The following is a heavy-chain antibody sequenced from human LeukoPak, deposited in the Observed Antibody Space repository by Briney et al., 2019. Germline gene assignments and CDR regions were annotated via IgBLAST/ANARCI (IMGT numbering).Heavy chain of an antibody. J-gene: IGHJ6*02. D-gene: IGHD3-10*01. CDR3: ARDPSGMHYGSGSSYSMDV. Sequence: ASVKVSCKASVYTFTIDGISWVRQAPGQGLEWMGWISAYNGNTNYAQKHQGRVTMTTDTTTSTDYMWLRSLRTAHTAVYYCARDPSGMHYGSGSSYSMDVWGQGTTVTVSS. CDR2: ISAYNGNT. CDR1: VYTFTIDG. V-gene: IGHV1-18*01.